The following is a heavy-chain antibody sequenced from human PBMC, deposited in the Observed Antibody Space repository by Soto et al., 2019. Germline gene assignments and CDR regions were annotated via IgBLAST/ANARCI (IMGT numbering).Heavy chain of an antibody. CDR2: ISGGGGST. D-gene: IGHD2-2*01. J-gene: IGHJ6*02. Sequence: PGGSLRLSCAASGFTFSSYAMSWVRQAPGKGLERVSAISGGGGSTYYADSVKGRFTISRDNSKNTLYLQMNSLRAEDTAVYYCARQYQVVPADTYYYYYGMDVWGQGTTVTVSS. CDR3: ARQYQVVPADTYYYYYGMDV. CDR1: GFTFSSYA. V-gene: IGHV3-23*01.